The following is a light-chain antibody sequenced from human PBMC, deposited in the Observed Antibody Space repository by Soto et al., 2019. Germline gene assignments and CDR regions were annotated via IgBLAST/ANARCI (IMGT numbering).Light chain of an antibody. CDR1: QGIRND. Sequence: AVQMTQSPSSLSASVGDIVTITCRASQGIRNDLAWYQQKPGRAPRLLIFAASTLQSGVPSRFSGSGAGTDFTLTISSLQPEDFATYYCLQAYNYHRTFGQGTK. CDR3: LQAYNYHRT. V-gene: IGKV1-6*01. J-gene: IGKJ1*01. CDR2: AAS.